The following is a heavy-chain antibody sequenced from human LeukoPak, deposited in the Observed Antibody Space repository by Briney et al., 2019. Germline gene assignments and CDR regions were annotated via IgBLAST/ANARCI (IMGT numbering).Heavy chain of an antibody. D-gene: IGHD3-9*01. Sequence: ASVKVSCKASGYTFTSYGISWVRQAPGQGLEWMGWISAYNGNTNYAQKLQGRVTMTTDTSTSTAYMELRSLRSDDTAVYYCATETYYDILTGYYIGAFDIWGQGTMVTVSS. CDR1: GYTFTSYG. CDR3: ATETYYDILTGYYIGAFDI. J-gene: IGHJ3*02. CDR2: ISAYNGNT. V-gene: IGHV1-18*01.